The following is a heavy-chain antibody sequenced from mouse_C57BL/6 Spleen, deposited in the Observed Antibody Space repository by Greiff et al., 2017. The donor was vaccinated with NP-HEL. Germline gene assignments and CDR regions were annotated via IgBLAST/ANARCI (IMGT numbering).Heavy chain of an antibody. Sequence: QVQLKQPGAELVKPGASVKLSCKASGYTFTSYWMHWVKQRPGQGLEWIGMIHPNSGSTNYNEKFKSKATLTVDKSSSTAYMQLSSLTSEDSAVYYCARYAYGSSYGYAMDYWGQGTSVTVSS. CDR1: GYTFTSYW. CDR2: IHPNSGST. D-gene: IGHD1-1*01. J-gene: IGHJ4*01. CDR3: ARYAYGSSYGYAMDY. V-gene: IGHV1-64*01.